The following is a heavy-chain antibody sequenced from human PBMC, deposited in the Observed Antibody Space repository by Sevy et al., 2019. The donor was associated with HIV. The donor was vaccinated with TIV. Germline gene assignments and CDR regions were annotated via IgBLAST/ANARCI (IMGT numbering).Heavy chain of an antibody. J-gene: IGHJ4*02. V-gene: IGHV5-51*01. CDR3: ATSRSGYFDSSGYYIY. Sequence: GESLKISCQGSGYSFTSHWIGWVRHMPGKGLEWMGIIFPDDSDTRYSPSFQGQVTFSAGKSFNTAYLQWSSLKASDTAMYYCATSRSGYFDSSGYYIYWGQGTLVTVSS. CDR2: IFPDDSDT. CDR1: GYSFTSHW. D-gene: IGHD3-22*01.